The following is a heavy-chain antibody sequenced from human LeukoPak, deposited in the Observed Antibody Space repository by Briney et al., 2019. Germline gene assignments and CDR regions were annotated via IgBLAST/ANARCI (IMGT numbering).Heavy chain of an antibody. CDR1: GGSISTYY. J-gene: IGHJ5*02. CDR3: ARDWTGPARNWFDP. V-gene: IGHV4-4*07. CDR2: ISANGNT. Sequence: SETLSLTCTVSGGSISTYYWSWIRQPADKGLEWIGRISANGNTDFNPSFESRLTVSVDTSKNQFSLNLYSVTVADTAVYYCARDWTGPARNWFDPWGQGILVTVSS. D-gene: IGHD3/OR15-3a*01.